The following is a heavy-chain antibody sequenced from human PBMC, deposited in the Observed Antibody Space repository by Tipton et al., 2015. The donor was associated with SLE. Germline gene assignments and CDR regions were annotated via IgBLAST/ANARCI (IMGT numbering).Heavy chain of an antibody. CDR1: GFTFSSYG. CDR2: IRYDGSNK. D-gene: IGHD1-26*01. Sequence: SLRLSCAASGFTFSSYGMHWVRQAPGKGLEWVAFIRYDGSNKYYADSVKGRFTISRDNSKNTLYVQMNSLRAEDTAVYYCAKPLLLHRNIVGATSEYWGQGTLVTVSS. J-gene: IGHJ4*02. V-gene: IGHV3-30*02. CDR3: AKPLLLHRNIVGATSEY.